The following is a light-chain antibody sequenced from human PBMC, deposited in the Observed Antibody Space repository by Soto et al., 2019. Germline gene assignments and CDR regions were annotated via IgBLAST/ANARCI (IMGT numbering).Light chain of an antibody. CDR1: QTISSS. J-gene: IGKJ3*01. CDR2: DAS. CDR3: QPRSRGPLFA. V-gene: IGKV3-11*01. Sequence: EIVLTQSPATLSLSPGERATLSCRASQTISSSLAWYQQKPGQAPRLLIYDASNRATGIPGRFSGSGSGTDFTLPISSLVPEDFAVYYCQPRSRGPLFAFGPGTKVDIK.